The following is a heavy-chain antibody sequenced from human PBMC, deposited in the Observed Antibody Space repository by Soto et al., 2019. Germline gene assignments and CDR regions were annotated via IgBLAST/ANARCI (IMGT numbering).Heavy chain of an antibody. D-gene: IGHD3-3*01. CDR2: IPSSSTTS. J-gene: IGHJ6*03. V-gene: IGHV3-23*01. Sequence: HPGGSLRLSCAASGFTFSAYAMTGVRQAPGKGLEWVSTIPSSSTTSYYADSVKGRFTISRDNSKKTLFLQMNSLRAEDTALYYCAKGVYDVLSGSYLPLRYMDVWGKGTTVTVSS. CDR1: GFTFSAYA. CDR3: AKGVYDVLSGSYLPLRYMDV.